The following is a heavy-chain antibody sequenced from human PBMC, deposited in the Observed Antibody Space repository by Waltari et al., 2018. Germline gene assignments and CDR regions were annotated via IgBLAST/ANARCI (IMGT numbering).Heavy chain of an antibody. Sequence: QVQLQQWGAGLLKPSETLSLTCAVYGGSFSGYYWSWIRQPPGKGLEWIGEINHSGSTNYNPSLKRRVTISVDTSKNQFSLKLSSVTAADTAVYYCASGDCSGGSCSGGFDYWGQGTLVTVSS. J-gene: IGHJ4*02. CDR1: GGSFSGYY. CDR3: ASGDCSGGSCSGGFDY. V-gene: IGHV4-34*01. D-gene: IGHD2-15*01. CDR2: INHSGST.